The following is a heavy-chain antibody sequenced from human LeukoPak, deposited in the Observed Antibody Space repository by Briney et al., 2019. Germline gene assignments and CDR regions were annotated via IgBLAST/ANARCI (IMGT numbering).Heavy chain of an antibody. CDR2: ISYDGSNK. V-gene: IGHV3-30*03. CDR3: VRGYLPH. CDR1: GFTFSSYG. J-gene: IGHJ4*02. Sequence: GGSLRLSCAASGFTFSSYGMHWVRQAPGKGLEWVAVISYDGSNKYYADSVKGRFTISRDNSKNTLYLQMNSLRAEDTAVYYCVRGYLPHWGQGTLVTVSS. D-gene: IGHD3-16*02.